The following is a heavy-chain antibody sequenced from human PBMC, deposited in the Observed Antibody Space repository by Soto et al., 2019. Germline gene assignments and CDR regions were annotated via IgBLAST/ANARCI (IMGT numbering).Heavy chain of an antibody. Sequence: SETLSLTSAVSGDSVISNVWWSWVRQPPGKGLEWIGEAYHNGLTDYSPSLKSRVTMSVDTSKNELSLKLNSLTAADTAIYYCERDAEVPGESDRFDYWGQGTLVTVSS. CDR1: GDSVISNVW. J-gene: IGHJ4*02. V-gene: IGHV4-4*02. CDR3: ERDAEVPGESDRFDY. CDR2: AYHNGLT.